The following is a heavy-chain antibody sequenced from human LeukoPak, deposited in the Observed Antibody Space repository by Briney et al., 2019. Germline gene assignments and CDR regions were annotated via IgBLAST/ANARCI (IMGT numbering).Heavy chain of an antibody. J-gene: IGHJ5*02. CDR2: IYSTSSNT. V-gene: IGHV3-48*03. Sequence: GGSLRLSCVASGFTFRSYEMNWVRQAPGKGLEWISYIYSTSSNTYYADSVKGRFTISRDNAKNSLYLQMNSLRVEDTAVYYCVRGGYGDYGRGSWGQGTLLTVSS. D-gene: IGHD4-17*01. CDR3: VRGGYGDYGRGS. CDR1: GFTFRSYE.